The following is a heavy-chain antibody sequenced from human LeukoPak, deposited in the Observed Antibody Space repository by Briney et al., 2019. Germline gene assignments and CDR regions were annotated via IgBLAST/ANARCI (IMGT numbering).Heavy chain of an antibody. D-gene: IGHD4-23*01. J-gene: IGHJ4*02. CDR3: ARGNGGNL. CDR1: GFTFSNYA. CDR2: SRNKANSYTT. Sequence: PGESLRLSCAASGFTFSNYAMTWVRQAPGKGLEWVGRSRNKANSYTTEYAASVEGRFSISRGDSKNSLYLQMNSLKTEDTAVYYCARGNGGNLWGQGTLVTVSS. V-gene: IGHV3-72*01.